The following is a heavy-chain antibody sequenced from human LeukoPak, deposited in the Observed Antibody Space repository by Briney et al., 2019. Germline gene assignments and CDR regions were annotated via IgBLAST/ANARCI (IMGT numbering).Heavy chain of an antibody. CDR3: ARVPPVRGAKWFDP. CDR2: IYYSGST. V-gene: IGHV4-39*07. D-gene: IGHD1-14*01. Sequence: PSETLSLTCTVSGDSISSNSYYWGWIRQPPGKGLEWIGSIYYSGSTYYNPSLKSRVTISVDTSKNQFSLKLSSVTAADTAVYYCARVPPVRGAKWFDPWGQGTLVTVSS. J-gene: IGHJ5*02. CDR1: GDSISSNSYY.